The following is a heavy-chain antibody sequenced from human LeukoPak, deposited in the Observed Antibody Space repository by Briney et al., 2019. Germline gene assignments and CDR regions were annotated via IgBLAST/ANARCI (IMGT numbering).Heavy chain of an antibody. V-gene: IGHV3-30-3*01. CDR2: ISYDGSNK. D-gene: IGHD1-26*01. CDR1: GLTFSSYA. J-gene: IGHJ4*02. Sequence: AGGSLRLSCAASGLTFSSYAMHWVRQAPGKGLEWVAVISYDGSNKYYADSVKGRFTISRDNSKNTLYLQMNSLRAEDTAVYYCARDPGIVGDIQPGDYWGQGTLVTVSS. CDR3: ARDPGIVGDIQPGDY.